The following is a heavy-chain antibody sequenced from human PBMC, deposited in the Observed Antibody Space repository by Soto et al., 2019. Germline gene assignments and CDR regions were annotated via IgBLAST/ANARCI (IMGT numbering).Heavy chain of an antibody. Sequence: PSETLSLTCTVSGGSISSYYWSWIRQPPGKGLEWIGYIHYSGSTNYNPSLKSRVTISVDTSKNQFSLKLSSVTAADTAVYYCARGQRQQLALLDYWGQGTLVTVSS. D-gene: IGHD6-13*01. V-gene: IGHV4-59*01. J-gene: IGHJ4*02. CDR2: IHYSGST. CDR1: GGSISSYY. CDR3: ARGQRQQLALLDY.